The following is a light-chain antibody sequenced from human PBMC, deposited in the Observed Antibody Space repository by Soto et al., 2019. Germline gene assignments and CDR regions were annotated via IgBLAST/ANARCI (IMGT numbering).Light chain of an antibody. Sequence: DIQMTQSPSSLSASVVDGVTITCQASQNINNYLNWYQQKPGRAPKILIYDASNLEAGVPSRFRGSGSGTDFTFTISRLQPEDIATYYCQQYENLPTFGQGTRLEIK. CDR3: QQYENLPT. CDR2: DAS. J-gene: IGKJ5*01. CDR1: QNINNY. V-gene: IGKV1-33*01.